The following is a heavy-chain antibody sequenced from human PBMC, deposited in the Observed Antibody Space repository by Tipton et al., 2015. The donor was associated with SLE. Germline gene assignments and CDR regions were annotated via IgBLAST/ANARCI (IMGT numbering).Heavy chain of an antibody. CDR2: VYYTGNT. Sequence: TLSLTCIVSGDSISSSSYYWGWIRQPPGKGLEWVGTVYYTGNTFYNPSLKSRVTISVDTSKNQFSLNLSSVTAADTAVYYCARDEYRYDTTGYHLLGHFDFWGQGTLSPSPQ. CDR3: ARDEYRYDTTGYHLLGHFDF. J-gene: IGHJ4*02. D-gene: IGHD3-22*01. CDR1: GDSISSSSYY. V-gene: IGHV4-39*07.